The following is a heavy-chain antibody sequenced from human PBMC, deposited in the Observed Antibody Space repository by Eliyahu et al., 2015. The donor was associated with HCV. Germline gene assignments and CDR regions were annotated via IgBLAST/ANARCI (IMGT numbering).Heavy chain of an antibody. J-gene: IGHJ5*01. CDR1: GFTFSNYW. D-gene: IGHD5-12*01. CDR3: ARRGYSAFDLWPFDS. V-gene: IGHV3-7*01. Sequence: EVQLMESGGGLVQPGGSLRLSCAASGFTFSNYWMSWVRQAPGKGLDWVANIKQDGTEQFYVDSVKGRFSISRDNAKNSLYLQMNSLRVEDTAVYFYARRGYSAFDLWPFDSWGHGTLVTVSS. CDR2: IKQDGTEQ.